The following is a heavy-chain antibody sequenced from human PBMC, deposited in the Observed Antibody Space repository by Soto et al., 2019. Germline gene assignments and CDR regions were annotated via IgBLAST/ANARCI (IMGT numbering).Heavy chain of an antibody. CDR2: ISYDGSNK. J-gene: IGHJ4*02. V-gene: IGHV3-30-3*01. D-gene: IGHD3-22*01. CDR3: AREANSNYYDSSGYYYLDY. Sequence: GGSLRLSCAASGFTFSSYAMHWVRQAPGKGLEWVAVISYDGSNKYYADSVKGRFTISRDNSKNTLYLQMNSLRAEDTAVYYCAREANSNYYDSSGYYYLDYWGQGTLVTVSS. CDR1: GFTFSSYA.